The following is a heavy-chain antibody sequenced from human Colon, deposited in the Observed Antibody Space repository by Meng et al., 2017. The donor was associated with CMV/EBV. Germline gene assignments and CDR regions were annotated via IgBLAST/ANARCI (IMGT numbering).Heavy chain of an antibody. Sequence: GESLKISCAASGFTFSTYSMNWVRQAPGKGLEWVSSIGYGGTPIYYAESVKGRFTISRDNAKNSVFLQMNRLRAEDTAVYYCVAAPGFSFGDYWGQGTLVTVSS. J-gene: IGHJ4*02. D-gene: IGHD6-13*01. CDR2: IGYGGTPI. CDR1: GFTFSTYS. V-gene: IGHV3-21*01. CDR3: VAAPGFSFGDY.